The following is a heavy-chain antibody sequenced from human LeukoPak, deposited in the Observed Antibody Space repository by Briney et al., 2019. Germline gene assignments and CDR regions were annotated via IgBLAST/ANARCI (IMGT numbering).Heavy chain of an antibody. Sequence: GGSLRLSCTASGFTFNSYSMNWVRQAPGKGLEWVAFIRYDGSNKYYADSVKGRFTISRDNSKNTLYLQMNSLRAEDTAVYYCAKDWVRLRLGGDYMDVWGKGTTVTISS. D-gene: IGHD4-17*01. V-gene: IGHV3-30*02. CDR3: AKDWVRLRLGGDYMDV. J-gene: IGHJ6*03. CDR1: GFTFNSYS. CDR2: IRYDGSNK.